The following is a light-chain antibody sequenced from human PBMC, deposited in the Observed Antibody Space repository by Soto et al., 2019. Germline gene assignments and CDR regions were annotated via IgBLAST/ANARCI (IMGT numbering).Light chain of an antibody. CDR1: QSVRSNY. Sequence: EIVLTQSPGTLSLSSGERATLSCRASQSVRSNYLAWYQQKLGQAPRLLIYGASSRATGIPDRFGGSGSGTDFTLTISRLEPEDFATYYCQQRKSYPITFGQGTRLEIK. V-gene: IGKV3D-20*02. CDR2: GAS. J-gene: IGKJ5*01. CDR3: QQRKSYPIT.